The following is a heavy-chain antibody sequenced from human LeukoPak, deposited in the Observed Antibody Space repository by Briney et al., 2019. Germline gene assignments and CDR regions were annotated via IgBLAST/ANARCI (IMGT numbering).Heavy chain of an antibody. V-gene: IGHV5-51*01. CDR2: IYPGDSDT. D-gene: IGHD3-22*01. J-gene: IGHJ4*02. Sequence: GESLKISCKGSGYSFTSYWIGWVRQMPGKGLEWMGIIYPGDSDTRYSPSFQGQVTISADKSISTAYLQWSSLKASDTAMYYCARTYYDSSGYRPFPFDYWGQGTLVTVSS. CDR3: ARTYYDSSGYRPFPFDY. CDR1: GYSFTSYW.